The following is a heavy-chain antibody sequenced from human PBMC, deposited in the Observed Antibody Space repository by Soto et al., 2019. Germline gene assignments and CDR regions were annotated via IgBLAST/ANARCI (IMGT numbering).Heavy chain of an antibody. CDR2: MNPGSGDT. J-gene: IGHJ5*02. D-gene: IGHD3-16*01. CDR1: GYSFTNND. Sequence: ASVKGSCTASGYSFTNNDVSWVRQATGQGLEWMGWMNPGSGDTGYAQKFQGRVTMTRDISIATAYMELSSLRSDDTAIYYCARMATFGSLNWFDPWGQGTLVTVSS. V-gene: IGHV1-8*01. CDR3: ARMATFGSLNWFDP.